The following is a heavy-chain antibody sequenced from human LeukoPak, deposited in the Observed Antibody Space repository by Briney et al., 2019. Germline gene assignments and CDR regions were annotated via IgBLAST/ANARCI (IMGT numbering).Heavy chain of an antibody. CDR3: ARRGPAGSSSSGMDV. D-gene: IGHD6-6*01. CDR2: IYYSGST. J-gene: IGHJ6*02. CDR1: GGSISSYY. V-gene: IGHV4-59*12. Sequence: SETLSLTCTVSGGSISSYYWSWIRQPPGKGLEWIGYIYYSGSTNYNPSLKSRVTISVDTSKNQFSLQLNSVTPEGTAVYYCARRGPAGSSSSGMDVWGQGTTVTVSS.